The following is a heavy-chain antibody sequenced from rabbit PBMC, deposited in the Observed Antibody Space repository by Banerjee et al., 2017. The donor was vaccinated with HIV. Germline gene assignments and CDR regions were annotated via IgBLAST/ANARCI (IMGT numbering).Heavy chain of an antibody. V-gene: IGHV1S40*01. Sequence: QSLEESGGDLVKPGASLTLTCTASGFSFSSSYYMCWVRQAPGKGLEWIACIYAGNSGSTWYASWAKGRFTISKTSWTTVTLQMTSLTAADTASYFCARDLAGVIGWNFNLWGPGTLVTVS. J-gene: IGHJ4*01. CDR3: ARDLAGVIGWNFNL. CDR2: IYAGNSGST. D-gene: IGHD4-1*01. CDR1: GFSFSSSYY.